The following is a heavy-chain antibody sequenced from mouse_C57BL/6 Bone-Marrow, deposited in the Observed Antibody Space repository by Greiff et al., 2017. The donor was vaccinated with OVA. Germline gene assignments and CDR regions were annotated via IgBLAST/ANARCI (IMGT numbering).Heavy chain of an antibody. CDR3: TTRTSIVPRTNYYFDY. CDR1: GFNIKDDY. Sequence: VQLQQSGAELVRPGASVKLSCTASGFNIKDDYMHWVKQRPEQGLEWIGWIDPENGDTEYASKFQGKATITADTSSNTAYLQLSSLTSEDTAVYYCTTRTSIVPRTNYYFDYWGQGTTLTVSS. J-gene: IGHJ2*01. V-gene: IGHV14-4*01. D-gene: IGHD4-1*01. CDR2: IDPENGDT.